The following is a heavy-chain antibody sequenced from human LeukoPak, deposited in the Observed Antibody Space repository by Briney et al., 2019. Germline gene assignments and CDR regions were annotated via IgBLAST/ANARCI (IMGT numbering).Heavy chain of an antibody. D-gene: IGHD5-12*01. CDR3: ARLPGSGYATNFDY. J-gene: IGHJ4*02. V-gene: IGHV5-51*01. CDR1: GYIFTSYW. CDR2: IFPGDSDT. Sequence: GESLKISCKVSGYIFTSYWIAWVRQMPGKGLEWMGIIFPGDSDTRYSPSFQGQVTISADKSISTAYLQWSSLKASDTATYYCARLPGSGYATNFDYWGQGTLVTVSS.